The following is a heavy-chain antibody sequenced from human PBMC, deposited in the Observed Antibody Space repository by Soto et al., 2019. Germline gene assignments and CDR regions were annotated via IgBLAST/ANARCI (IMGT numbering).Heavy chain of an antibody. CDR1: GYPFTDYY. D-gene: IGHD1-1*01. CDR3: ARGALYDSWTHFDY. Sequence: GASVKVSCKASGYPFTDYYVHWVRQAPGQGLEWMGWIKPNSGDTHFAQKFQGRVTVTRETSIGTVYMELTRLRSDDTAVYYWARGALYDSWTHFDYRGQLTMITVSS. CDR2: IKPNSGDT. V-gene: IGHV1-2*02. J-gene: IGHJ4*02.